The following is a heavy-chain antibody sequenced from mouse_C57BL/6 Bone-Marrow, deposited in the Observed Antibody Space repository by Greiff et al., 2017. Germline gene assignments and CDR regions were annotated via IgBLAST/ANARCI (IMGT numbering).Heavy chain of an antibody. CDR3: ATAPSYDGYYFDY. CDR2: IHPNSGST. Sequence: QVQLKQPGAELVKPGASVKLSCKASGYTFTSYWMHWVKQRPGQGLEWIGLIHPNSGSTNYNEKFKSKATLTVDKSSSTAYMQLISLTSEDSAVYYCATAPSYDGYYFDYWGQGTTRTVSS. J-gene: IGHJ2*01. V-gene: IGHV1-64*01. D-gene: IGHD2-3*01. CDR1: GYTFTSYW.